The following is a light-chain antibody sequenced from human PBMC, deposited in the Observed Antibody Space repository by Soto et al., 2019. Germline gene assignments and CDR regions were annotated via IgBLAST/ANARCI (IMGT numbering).Light chain of an antibody. V-gene: IGLV1-40*01. CDR2: GNS. CDR1: SSNIGAGYD. Sequence: QPVLTQPPSVSGAPGQRVTISCTGSSSNIGAGYDVHWYQQLPGTAPKLLIYGNSNRPSGVPDRFSGSKSGTSASLAITGLQAEDVADYYCQSYDSSLSGTYVVFGGGTKLTVL. J-gene: IGLJ2*01. CDR3: QSYDSSLSGTYVV.